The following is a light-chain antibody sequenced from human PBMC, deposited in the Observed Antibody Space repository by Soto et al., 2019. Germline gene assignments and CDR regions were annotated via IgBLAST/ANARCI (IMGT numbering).Light chain of an antibody. J-gene: IGLJ2*01. Sequence: QSVLTQPPSASGTPGQRVTISCSGSSSNIGSNYVYWYQQLPRTAPKLLIYRNNQRPSGVPDRFSGSKSGTSASLAISGLRSEDEADYYCAAWDDSLSVVVFGGGTKLTVL. CDR1: SSNIGSNY. V-gene: IGLV1-47*01. CDR2: RNN. CDR3: AAWDDSLSVVV.